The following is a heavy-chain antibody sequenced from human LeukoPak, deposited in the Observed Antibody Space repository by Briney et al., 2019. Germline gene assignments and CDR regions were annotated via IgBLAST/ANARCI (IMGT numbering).Heavy chain of an antibody. CDR3: ATLTTPGWFNP. J-gene: IGHJ5*02. V-gene: IGHV4-4*02. Sequence: GSLRLSCAASGFTFSSYWMSWVRQPPGKGLEWIGNIYYSGSTYYNPSLKSRVTISVDTSKNQFSLKLSSVTAADTAVYYCATLTTPGWFNPWGQGTLVTVSS. CDR1: GFTFSSYW. D-gene: IGHD1-1*01. CDR2: IYYSGST.